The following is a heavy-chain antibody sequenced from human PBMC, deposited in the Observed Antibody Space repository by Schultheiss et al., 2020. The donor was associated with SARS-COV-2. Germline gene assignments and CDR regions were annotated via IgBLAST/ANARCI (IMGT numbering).Heavy chain of an antibody. CDR3: AKPYSNYYYYYGMDV. J-gene: IGHJ6*02. D-gene: IGHD4-11*01. CDR2: IWYDGGNK. Sequence: GESLKISCAASGFTFSSYAMHWVRQAPGKGLEWVAVIWYDGGNKYYADSVKGRFTISRDNSKNTLYLQMNSLRAEDTAVYYCAKPYSNYYYYYGMDVWGQGTTVTVSS. V-gene: IGHV3-33*08. CDR1: GFTFSSYA.